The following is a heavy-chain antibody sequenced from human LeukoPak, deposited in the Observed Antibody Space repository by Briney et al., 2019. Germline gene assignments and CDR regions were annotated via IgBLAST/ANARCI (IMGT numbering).Heavy chain of an antibody. V-gene: IGHV1-2*02. J-gene: IGHJ4*02. CDR2: INPSSGDI. D-gene: IGHD2-21*01. CDR1: GYTFTAYY. CDR3: ARSCNYCLVIQRNY. Sequence: ASVKVSCKASGYTFTAYYMHWVRQAPGQGLEWMGWINPSSGDINYAQKFQGRVIMTRDTSISTAYMELSRLRSEDTAVYYCARSCNYCLVIQRNYWGQGTLVTVSS.